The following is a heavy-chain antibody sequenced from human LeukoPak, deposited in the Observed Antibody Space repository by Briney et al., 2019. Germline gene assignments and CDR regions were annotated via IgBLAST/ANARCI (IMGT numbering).Heavy chain of an antibody. Sequence: SVKVSCKASGYTFSSYAISWVRQAPGQGLEWMGRIIPILGIANYAQKFQGRVTITADKSTSTAYMELSSLRSEDTAVYYCARGINWNDLDYWGQGTLVTVSS. J-gene: IGHJ4*02. CDR2: IIPILGIA. CDR1: GYTFSSYA. V-gene: IGHV1-69*04. D-gene: IGHD1-20*01. CDR3: ARGINWNDLDY.